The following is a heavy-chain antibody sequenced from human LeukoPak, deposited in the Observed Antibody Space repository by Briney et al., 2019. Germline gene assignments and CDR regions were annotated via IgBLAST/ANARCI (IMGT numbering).Heavy chain of an antibody. CDR3: ARGALGFDY. CDR1: GFTFSSYG. Sequence: PGRSLRLSCAASGFTFSSYGMHWVRQAPGKGLEWVAVIWYDGSNKYYAGSVKGRFTLSRENAKKSSYLQMNNLGAGDTAVYYCARGALGFDYWGQGTLVTVSS. CDR2: IWYDGSNK. J-gene: IGHJ4*02. V-gene: IGHV3-33*01.